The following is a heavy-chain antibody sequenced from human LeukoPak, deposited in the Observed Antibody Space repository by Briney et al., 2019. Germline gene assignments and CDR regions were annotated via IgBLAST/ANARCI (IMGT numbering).Heavy chain of an antibody. CDR2: ISGSGGST. J-gene: IGHJ3*02. Sequence: GGSLRLSCAASGFTFSSYAMSWVRQAPGKGLEWVSAISGSGGSTYYADSVKGRFTISRDNAKNSLYLQMNSLRAEDTAVYYCARESHSPGFDIWGQGTMVTVSS. V-gene: IGHV3-23*01. CDR3: ARESHSPGFDI. CDR1: GFTFSSYA.